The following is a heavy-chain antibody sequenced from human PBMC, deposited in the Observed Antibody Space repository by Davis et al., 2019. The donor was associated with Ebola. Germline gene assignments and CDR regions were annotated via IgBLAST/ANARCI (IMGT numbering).Heavy chain of an antibody. D-gene: IGHD3-10*01. CDR2: ISGSGGIA. Sequence: GESLKISCAASGFPFSTYVMTWVRQAPGKGLVWVSGISGSGGIADYADSVKGRFTVSRDNSKQTLFMQMSSLRADDTAVYYCAKEASLYRFLEFWGQGTLLTVSS. CDR3: AKEASLYRFLEF. CDR1: GFPFSTYV. V-gene: IGHV3-23*01. J-gene: IGHJ4*02.